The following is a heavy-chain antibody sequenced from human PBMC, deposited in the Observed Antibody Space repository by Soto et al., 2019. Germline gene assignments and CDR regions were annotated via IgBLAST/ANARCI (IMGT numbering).Heavy chain of an antibody. CDR3: ARDAFGGVIAAPYYYYGMDV. CDR2: ISAYNGNT. Sequence: QVPLVQSGAEVKKPGASVKVSCKASGYTFTSYGISWVRQAPGQGLEWMGWISAYNGNTNYAQKLQGRVTMTTDTSTSTAYMELRSLRSDDTAVYYCARDAFGGVIAAPYYYYGMDVWGQGTTVTVSS. V-gene: IGHV1-18*01. J-gene: IGHJ6*02. CDR1: GYTFTSYG. D-gene: IGHD3-16*02.